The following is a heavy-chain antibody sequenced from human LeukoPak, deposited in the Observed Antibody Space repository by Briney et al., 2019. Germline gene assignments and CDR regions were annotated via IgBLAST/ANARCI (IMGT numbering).Heavy chain of an antibody. D-gene: IGHD1-26*01. Sequence: PSETLSLTCAVYGESFSEYYWIWIRQPPGKGLEWIGYIYYSGSTNYNPSLKSRVTISVDTSKNQFSLKLSSVTAADTAVYYCARGREWEPKVFDYWGQGTLVTVSS. CDR2: IYYSGST. CDR1: GESFSEYY. J-gene: IGHJ4*02. V-gene: IGHV4-59*01. CDR3: ARGREWEPKVFDY.